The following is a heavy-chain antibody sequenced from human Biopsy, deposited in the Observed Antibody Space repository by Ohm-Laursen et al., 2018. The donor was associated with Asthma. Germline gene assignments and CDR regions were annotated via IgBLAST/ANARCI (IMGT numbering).Heavy chain of an antibody. D-gene: IGHD1-1*01. CDR1: GFSFSNFA. CDR2: ISKDASTQ. CDR3: VRDGTDDAFDI. V-gene: IGHV3-30*01. Sequence: RSLRLSCTASGFSFSNFAIHWVRQAPGKGLEWVGVISKDASTQDYADSVKGRFTMARDNSKNTLDLQMNSLREEDTAVYYCVRDGTDDAFDIGGQGTVVSVSS. J-gene: IGHJ3*02.